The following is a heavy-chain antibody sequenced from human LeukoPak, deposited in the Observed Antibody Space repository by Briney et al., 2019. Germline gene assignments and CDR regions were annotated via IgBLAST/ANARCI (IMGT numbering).Heavy chain of an antibody. V-gene: IGHV4-59*10. D-gene: IGHD4-23*01. CDR3: ARRGDYGGTFDY. Sequence: PSETLSLTCAVYGGSFSGYYWSWIRQPAGKGLEWIGRIYTSGSTNYNPSLKSRVTMSVDTSKNQFSLKLSSVTAADTAVYYCARRGDYGGTFDYWGQGTLVTVSS. J-gene: IGHJ4*02. CDR1: GGSFSGYY. CDR2: IYTSGST.